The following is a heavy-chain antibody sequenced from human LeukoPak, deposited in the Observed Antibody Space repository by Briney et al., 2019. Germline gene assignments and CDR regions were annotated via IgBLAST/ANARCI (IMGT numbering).Heavy chain of an antibody. D-gene: IGHD3-22*01. V-gene: IGHV3-73*01. CDR3: TRLSSGKPLDY. Sequence: GGSLRLSCAASGFTFSGSAMHWVRQASEKGLEWVGRIRSKANSYATAYAASVKGRFTISRDDSKNTAYLQMNSLKTEDTAVYYCTRLSSGKPLDYWGQGTLVTVSS. J-gene: IGHJ4*02. CDR1: GFTFSGSA. CDR2: IRSKANSYAT.